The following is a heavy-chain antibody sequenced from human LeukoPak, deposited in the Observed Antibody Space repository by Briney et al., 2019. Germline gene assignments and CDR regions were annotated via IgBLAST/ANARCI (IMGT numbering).Heavy chain of an antibody. Sequence: ASVKVSCKASGYTFTFYYIYWVRQAPGQGLEWMGIINPSGGSTSYAQKFQGRVTMTRDTSTSTVYMELRSLRSDDTAMYYCARPSTMVRDTAPSPTDYWGQGTLVTVSS. CDR1: GYTFTFYY. V-gene: IGHV1-46*01. J-gene: IGHJ4*02. CDR2: INPSGGST. CDR3: ARPSTMVRDTAPSPTDY. D-gene: IGHD3-10*01.